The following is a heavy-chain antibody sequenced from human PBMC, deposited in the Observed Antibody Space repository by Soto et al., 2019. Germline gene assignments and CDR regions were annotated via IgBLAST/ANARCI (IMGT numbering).Heavy chain of an antibody. CDR3: ASAGFSGPYDAFDI. V-gene: IGHV4-34*02. CDR2: IDDSGGT. CDR1: GGSLSGYW. J-gene: IGHJ3*02. D-gene: IGHD1-26*01. Sequence: QVQLQQWGAGLLKPSETLSLTCAVFGGSLSGYWWSWIRQPPGKGLEWIGEIDDSGGTNYNPSLKSRVTLSEDASKNQFSLKLTSVIAADTAVYFCASAGFSGPYDAFDIWGQGTMVSVSS.